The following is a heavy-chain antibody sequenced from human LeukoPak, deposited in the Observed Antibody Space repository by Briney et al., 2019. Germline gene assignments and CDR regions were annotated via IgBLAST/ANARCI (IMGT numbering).Heavy chain of an antibody. CDR1: GFTFSSYA. CDR3: AKDATASPYFHWFDN. V-gene: IGHV3-23*01. J-gene: IGHJ4*02. D-gene: IGHD3-9*01. Sequence: GGSLRLSCAASGFTFSSYAMNWVRQAPGKGLEWVAGISSGDRTFHAESVKGRFTISRDKSTDTLYLQMNSLRAEDTAVYYCAKDATASPYFHWFDNWGQGTQVIVSS. CDR2: ISSGDRT.